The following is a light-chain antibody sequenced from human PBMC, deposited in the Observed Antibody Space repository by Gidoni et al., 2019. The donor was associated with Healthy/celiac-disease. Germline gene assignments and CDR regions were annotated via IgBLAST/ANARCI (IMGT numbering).Light chain of an antibody. CDR3: QQSYSTPLCS. CDR1: QSIRSY. V-gene: IGKV1-39*01. J-gene: IGKJ2*04. Sequence: DIQMTQSPSSLSASVGDRVTITCRASQSIRSYLNWYQQKPGKAPKLLIYAASSLQSGVPSRFSGSGSGTDFTLTISSLQPEDFATYYCQQSYSTPLCSFXXXTKLEIK. CDR2: AAS.